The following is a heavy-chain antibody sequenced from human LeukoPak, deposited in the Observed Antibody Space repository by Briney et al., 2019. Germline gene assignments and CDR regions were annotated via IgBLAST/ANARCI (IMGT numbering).Heavy chain of an antibody. V-gene: IGHV4-31*03. CDR1: GGSISSSDYY. CDR3: ARDPPLLVPWRYFDL. Sequence: SETLSLTCTVSGGSISSSDYYWSWIRQHPGKGLEWIGYIYYSGSTYYNPSLKSRVTISVDTSKNQFSLKLSSVTAADTAVYYCARDPPLLVPWRYFDLWGRGTLVTVSS. J-gene: IGHJ2*01. D-gene: IGHD3-3*01. CDR2: IYYSGST.